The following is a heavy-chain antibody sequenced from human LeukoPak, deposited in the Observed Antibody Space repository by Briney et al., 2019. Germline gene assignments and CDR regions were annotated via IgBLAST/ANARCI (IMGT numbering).Heavy chain of an antibody. CDR3: ASRGYSYGYLYRGLSYNWFDP. CDR2: IYYSGST. CDR1: GGSISSGGYY. D-gene: IGHD5-18*01. Sequence: SETLSLTCTVSGGSISSGGYYWGWIRQPPGKGLEWIGSIYYSGSTYYNPSLKSRVTISVDTSKNQFSLKLSSVTAADTAVYYCASRGYSYGYLYRGLSYNWFDPWGQGTLVTVSS. V-gene: IGHV4-39*01. J-gene: IGHJ5*02.